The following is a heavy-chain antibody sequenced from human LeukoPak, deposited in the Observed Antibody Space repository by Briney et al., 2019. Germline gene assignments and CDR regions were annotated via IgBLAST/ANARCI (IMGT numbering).Heavy chain of an antibody. D-gene: IGHD3-22*01. Sequence: SETLSLTCTVSGGSISSYYWSWIRQPAGKGLEWIGRIYTSGSTNYNPSLKSRVTISVDTSKTQFSLKLSSVTAADTAVYYCARAYDSSGYYYNWFDPWGQGTLVTVSS. J-gene: IGHJ5*02. V-gene: IGHV4-4*07. CDR2: IYTSGST. CDR1: GGSISSYY. CDR3: ARAYDSSGYYYNWFDP.